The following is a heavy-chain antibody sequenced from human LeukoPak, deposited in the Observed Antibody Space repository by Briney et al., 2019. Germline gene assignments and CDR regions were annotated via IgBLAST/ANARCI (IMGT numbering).Heavy chain of an antibody. Sequence: PSETLSLTCTVSGGSISSDDYYWSWIRQPPGKGLEGIGYIYYSGSTYYNPSLKSRVTISVDTSKNQFSLKLSSVTAADTAVYYCARQHDYGDYWFDHWGQGTLVTVSS. CDR2: IYYSGST. CDR1: GGSISSDDYY. V-gene: IGHV4-30-4*08. D-gene: IGHD4-17*01. CDR3: ARQHDYGDYWFDH. J-gene: IGHJ5*02.